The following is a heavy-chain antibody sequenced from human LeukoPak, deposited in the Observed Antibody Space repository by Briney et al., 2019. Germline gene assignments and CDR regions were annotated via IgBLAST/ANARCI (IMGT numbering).Heavy chain of an antibody. D-gene: IGHD6-13*01. CDR2: INPNSGGT. Sequence: ASVKVSSKASGYTFTGYYMHWVRQAPGQGLEWMGWINPNSGGTNYAQKFQGRVTMTRGTSISTAYMELSRLRSDDTAVYYCARDRGEQQLVRYWFDPWGQGTLVTVSS. J-gene: IGHJ5*02. CDR3: ARDRGEQQLVRYWFDP. CDR1: GYTFTGYY. V-gene: IGHV1-2*02.